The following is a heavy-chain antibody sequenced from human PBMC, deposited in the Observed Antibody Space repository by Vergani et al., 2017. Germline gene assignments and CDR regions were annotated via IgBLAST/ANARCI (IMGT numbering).Heavy chain of an antibody. CDR1: GGSISSAGYF. Sequence: QVQLQESGPGLVKPSQTLSLTCTVSGGSISSAGYFWSWIRQHPGKGLELIGYVYHSGSAYYNPSLESRVTMSVDTSRNQFSLNPNSVTASDTAVYYCARIPSEYCSSVICFPFDHWGQGSLVTVSS. J-gene: IGHJ4*02. D-gene: IGHD2-2*01. CDR2: VYHSGSA. V-gene: IGHV4-31*03. CDR3: ARIPSEYCSSVICFPFDH.